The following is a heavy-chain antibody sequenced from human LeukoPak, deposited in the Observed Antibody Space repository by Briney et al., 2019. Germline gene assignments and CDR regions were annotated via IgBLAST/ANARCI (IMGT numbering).Heavy chain of an antibody. V-gene: IGHV3-33*01. J-gene: IGHJ4*02. D-gene: IGHD6-13*01. CDR2: IWNDGITE. CDR3: AREGIPAPVPVPYYFDS. CDR1: ASTFRYYG. Sequence: PGMSLRLSCAASASTFRYYGMHWVRQAPGKGLEWVALIWNDGITEWYADSVQGRFTISRDNSKKTLYLQMNSLRAEDTAEYFCAREGIPAPVPVPYYFDSWGQGTLVTVSS.